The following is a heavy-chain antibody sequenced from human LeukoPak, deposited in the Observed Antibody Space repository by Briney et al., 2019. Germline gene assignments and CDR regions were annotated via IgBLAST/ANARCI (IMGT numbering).Heavy chain of an antibody. Sequence: ASVKVSCKASGYTFTGYYMHWVRQAPGQGLEWMGWINPDSGGTNYAQKFQGRVTMTRDTSISTAYMELSRLRSDDTAVYYCARATGGDGTRIYYYYMDVWGKGTTVTVSS. CDR3: ARATGGDGTRIYYYYMDV. J-gene: IGHJ6*03. V-gene: IGHV1-2*02. CDR1: GYTFTGYY. CDR2: INPDSGGT. D-gene: IGHD3-10*01.